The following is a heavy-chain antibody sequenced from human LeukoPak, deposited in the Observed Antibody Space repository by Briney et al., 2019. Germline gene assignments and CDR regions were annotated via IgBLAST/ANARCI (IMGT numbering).Heavy chain of an antibody. V-gene: IGHV4-59*08. CDR3: ARRLPGGGITIFGVITGGWFDP. CDR2: LSHNGST. CDR1: GGSISSYY. D-gene: IGHD3-3*01. Sequence: PSETLSLTCTVSGGSISSYYWSWIRQPPGKGLEWIGSLSHNGSTYYNPSLKSRVTIGVDTSKSQFSLKLRPVTAADTAVYYCARRLPGGGITIFGVITGGWFDPWGPGTLVTVSS. J-gene: IGHJ5*02.